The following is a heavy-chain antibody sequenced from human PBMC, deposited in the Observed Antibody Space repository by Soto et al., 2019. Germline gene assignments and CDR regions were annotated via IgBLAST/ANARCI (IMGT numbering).Heavy chain of an antibody. D-gene: IGHD2-15*01. CDR1: GFTFSSYA. CDR2: ISGTSTTI. J-gene: IGHJ4*02. CDR3: AIIGYVGYFDY. V-gene: IGHV3-48*01. Sequence: GGSLRLSCAASGFTFSSYAMNWVRQAPGKGLEWVSHISGTSTTIYYADSVKGRFTISRDNAKNSLYLQMNSLRAEDTAVYYCAIIGYVGYFDYWGQGTLVTVSS.